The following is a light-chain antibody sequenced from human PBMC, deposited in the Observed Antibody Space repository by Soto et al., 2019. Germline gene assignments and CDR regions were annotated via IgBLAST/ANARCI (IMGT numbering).Light chain of an antibody. CDR3: QQYHKWPPYT. CDR2: GAS. V-gene: IGKV3-15*01. CDR1: QSVSTN. J-gene: IGKJ2*01. Sequence: EIVMTQSPATLSVSPGERATLSCRASQSVSTNLAWYQQKPGQAPRLLMCGASTRATGIPARFSGSGSGTEFTLTISSMQSEDFAVYYCQQYHKWPPYTFGQGTKLEIK.